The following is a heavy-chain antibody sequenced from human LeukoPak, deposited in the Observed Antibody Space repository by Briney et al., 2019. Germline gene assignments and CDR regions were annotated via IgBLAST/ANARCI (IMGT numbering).Heavy chain of an antibody. CDR2: ISGSGGST. CDR1: GFTFSSYA. Sequence: GGSLRLSCAASGFTFSSYAMSWVRQAPGKGLEWVSAISGSGGSTYYAGSVKGRFTISRDNSKNTLYLQMNSLRAEDTAVYYCAKDLVHYYDSSGYYEDYWGQGTLVTVSS. CDR3: AKDLVHYYDSSGYYEDY. V-gene: IGHV3-23*01. D-gene: IGHD3-22*01. J-gene: IGHJ4*02.